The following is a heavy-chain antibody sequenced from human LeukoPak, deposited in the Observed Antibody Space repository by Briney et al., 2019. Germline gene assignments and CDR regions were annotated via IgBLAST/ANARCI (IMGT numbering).Heavy chain of an antibody. CDR2: ISGSGGST. D-gene: IGHD6-19*01. CDR3: AKDQYSSAFPWYYFDY. Sequence: GGSLRLSCAASGFTFSSYAMSWVRQAPGKGLEWVSAISGSGGSTYYADSVKGRFTISRDNSKNTLYLQMNSLRAEDTAVYYCAKDQYSSAFPWYYFDYWGQGTLVTVSS. J-gene: IGHJ4*02. CDR1: GFTFSSYA. V-gene: IGHV3-23*01.